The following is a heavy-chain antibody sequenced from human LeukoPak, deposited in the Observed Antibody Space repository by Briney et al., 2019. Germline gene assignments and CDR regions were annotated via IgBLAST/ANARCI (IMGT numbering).Heavy chain of an antibody. CDR1: GGSISSSSYY. J-gene: IGHJ4*02. Sequence: SETLSLTCTVSGGSISSSSYYWGWIRQPPGKGLEWIGSIYYSGSTYYNPSLKSRVTISVDTSKNQFSLKLSSVTAADTAVYYCARDYGGWYYFDYWGQGTLVTVSS. CDR2: IYYSGST. D-gene: IGHD6-19*01. CDR3: ARDYGGWYYFDY. V-gene: IGHV4-39*07.